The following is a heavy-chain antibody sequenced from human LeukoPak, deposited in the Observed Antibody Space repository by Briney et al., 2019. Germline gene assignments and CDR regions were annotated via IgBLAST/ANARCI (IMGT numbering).Heavy chain of an antibody. Sequence: SETLSLTCTVSGGSISSSSYYWGWIRQPPGKGLEWIGSIYYSGSTYYNPSLKSRVTISVDTSKNQFSLKLSSVTAADTAVYYCARAGGTNIVVVLANNWFDPWGQGTLVTVSS. CDR3: ARAGGTNIVVVLANNWFDP. CDR1: GGSISSSSYY. J-gene: IGHJ5*02. CDR2: IYYSGST. D-gene: IGHD2-2*01. V-gene: IGHV4-39*01.